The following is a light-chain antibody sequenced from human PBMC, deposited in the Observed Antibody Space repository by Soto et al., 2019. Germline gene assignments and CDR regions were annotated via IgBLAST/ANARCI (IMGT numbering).Light chain of an antibody. CDR2: QVM. J-gene: IGLJ2*01. CDR3: QAWDTSTGVV. Sequence: SYELTQPPSVSVSPGQTASITCSGDKLGDRFANWYQQKPGQSPVMVIYQVMKRPSGIPERFSGSNSGNTATLTISGTQAMDEADYYCQAWDTSTGVVFGGGTKLTVL. CDR1: KLGDRF. V-gene: IGLV3-1*01.